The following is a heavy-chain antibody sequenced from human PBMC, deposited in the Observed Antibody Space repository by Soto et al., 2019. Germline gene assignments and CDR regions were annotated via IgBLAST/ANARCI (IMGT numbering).Heavy chain of an antibody. D-gene: IGHD1-26*01. V-gene: IGHV3-21*06. CDR1: GFTFSDYS. Sequence: EVQLVESGGGLVKPGGSLRLSCAASGFTFSDYSMNWVRQTPGKGLEWVSSLSSSSSYIYYADSVKGRFTISRDNAKNSLYLQVNSLRPDDTAVYYCGAGAYFSDYWGQGMLVTVSS. CDR2: LSSSSSYI. J-gene: IGHJ4*02. CDR3: GAGAYFSDY.